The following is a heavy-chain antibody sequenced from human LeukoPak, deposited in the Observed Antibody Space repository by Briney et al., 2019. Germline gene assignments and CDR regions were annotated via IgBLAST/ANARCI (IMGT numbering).Heavy chain of an antibody. V-gene: IGHV3-33*01. CDR2: IWFDGGKI. J-gene: IGHJ4*02. CDR3: ARDFTNIRGGGYFDN. D-gene: IGHD2-15*01. CDR1: GFXFSSYV. Sequence: PGGSLRLSCAASGFXFSSYVMHWLRQAPGKGLEWVAVIWFDGGKIYYADSVKGRFTISRDNSKNTLYLQMNSLRAEDTAVYHCARDFTNIRGGGYFDNWGQGTLVTVSS.